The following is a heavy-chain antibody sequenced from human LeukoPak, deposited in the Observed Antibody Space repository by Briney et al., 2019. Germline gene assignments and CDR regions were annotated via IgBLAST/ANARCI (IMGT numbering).Heavy chain of an antibody. CDR3: AKKGATTGDFDY. D-gene: IGHD1-26*01. J-gene: IGHJ4*02. CDR1: GFTFSSYG. CDR2: ISYDGSNK. V-gene: IGHV3-30*18. Sequence: GGSLRLSCAASGFTFSSYGMHWVRQAPGKGLEWVAVISYDGSNKYYADSVKGRFTISRDNSKNTLYLQMNSLRAEDTAVYYCAKKGATTGDFDYWGQGTLVTVSS.